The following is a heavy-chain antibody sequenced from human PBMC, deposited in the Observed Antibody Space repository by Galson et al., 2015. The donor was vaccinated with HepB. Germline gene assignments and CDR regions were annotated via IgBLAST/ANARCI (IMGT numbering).Heavy chain of an antibody. Sequence: GKGLEWVAVISYDGNDQYYGDSVKGRYTISRDNSKNTLYLQMNSLSAEDTAVYYCARDRSYYTSGSYSLFDYWGQGTLVTVSS. V-gene: IGHV3-30*04. J-gene: IGHJ4*02. CDR2: ISYDGNDQ. CDR3: ARDRSYYTSGSYSLFDY. D-gene: IGHD3-10*01.